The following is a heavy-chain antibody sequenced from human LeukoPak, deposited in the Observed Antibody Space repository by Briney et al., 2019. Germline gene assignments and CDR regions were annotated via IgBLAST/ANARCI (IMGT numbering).Heavy chain of an antibody. J-gene: IGHJ6*03. CDR1: GGTFSSYA. V-gene: IGHV1-69*05. CDR3: ARGSSSSKYYYYYYMDV. Sequence: GSSVKVSCKASGGTFSSYAISWVRQAPGQGLEWMGGIIPIFGTANYAQKFQGRVTITTDESTSTAYMEQSSLRSEDTAVYYCARGSSSSKYYYYYYMDVWGKGTTVTVSS. D-gene: IGHD6-6*01. CDR2: IIPIFGTA.